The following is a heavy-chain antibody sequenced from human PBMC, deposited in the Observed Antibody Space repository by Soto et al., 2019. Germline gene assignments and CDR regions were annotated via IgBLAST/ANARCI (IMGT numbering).Heavy chain of an antibody. D-gene: IGHD5-18*01. Sequence: EVQLVESGGGLVQPGRSLRLSCAASGFTFDDYAMHWVRQAPGKGLEWVSGISWNSGSIGYADSVKGRFTISRDNXXNSLYLQMNSLRAEDTALYYCAKDNAAMVFNWFDPWGQGTLVTVSS. V-gene: IGHV3-9*01. CDR1: GFTFDDYA. J-gene: IGHJ5*02. CDR3: AKDNAAMVFNWFDP. CDR2: ISWNSGSI.